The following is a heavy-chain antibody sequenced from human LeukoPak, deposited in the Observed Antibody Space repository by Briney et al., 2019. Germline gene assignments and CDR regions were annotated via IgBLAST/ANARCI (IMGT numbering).Heavy chain of an antibody. CDR3: ARGVFVPAANAFDI. V-gene: IGHV1-8*03. CDR2: MNPNSGNT. D-gene: IGHD2-2*01. J-gene: IGHJ3*02. CDR1: GYTFTSYD. Sequence: GASVKVSCKASGYTFTSYDINWVRQATGQGIEWMGWMNPNSGNTGYAQKFQGRVTITRNTSISTAYMELSSLRSEDTAVYYCARGVFVPAANAFDIWGQGTMVTVSS.